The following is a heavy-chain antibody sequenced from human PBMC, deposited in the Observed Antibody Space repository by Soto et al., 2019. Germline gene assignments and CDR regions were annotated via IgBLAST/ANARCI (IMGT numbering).Heavy chain of an antibody. V-gene: IGHV4-30-4*01. J-gene: IGHJ4*02. CDR1: GGSISSGDYY. CDR3: AREGGYGGNSPFDY. Sequence: QVQLQESGPGLVKPSQTLSLTCTVSGGSISSGDYYWSWIRQPPGKGLEWIGYIYYSGSTYYNPSLKSRGTRTVDTSKNQFTVKLSAVTAADTAVYYCAREGGYGGNSPFDYWGQGTLVTVSS. D-gene: IGHD5-12*01. CDR2: IYYSGST.